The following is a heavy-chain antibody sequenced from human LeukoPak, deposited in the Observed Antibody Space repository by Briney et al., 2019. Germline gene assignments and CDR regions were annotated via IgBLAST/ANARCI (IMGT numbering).Heavy chain of an antibody. Sequence: ASVKVSCKASGYTFTGYYMHWVRQAPGQGLEWMGRINPNSGGTNYAQKSQGRVTVTRDTSISTAYMELSRLTSDDTAVYYCARGAETTTNWFDPWGQGTLVTVSS. CDR1: GYTFTGYY. D-gene: IGHD1-7*01. V-gene: IGHV1-2*06. J-gene: IGHJ5*02. CDR2: INPNSGGT. CDR3: ARGAETTTNWFDP.